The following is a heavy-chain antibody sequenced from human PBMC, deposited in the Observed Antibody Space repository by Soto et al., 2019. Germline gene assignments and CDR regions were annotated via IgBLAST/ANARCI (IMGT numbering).Heavy chain of an antibody. CDR3: ARRVVAASFDY. CDR2: IYHSGST. V-gene: IGHV4-30-2*01. J-gene: IGHJ4*02. D-gene: IGHD2-15*01. CDR1: GGSISSGGYS. Sequence: SETRSLTCAVSGGSISSGGYSWSWIRQPPGKGLEWIGYIYHSGSTYYNPSLKSRVTIXXXRXXXXXSLXLSXVTXADTAVYYCARRVVAASFDYWGQGTLVTVSS.